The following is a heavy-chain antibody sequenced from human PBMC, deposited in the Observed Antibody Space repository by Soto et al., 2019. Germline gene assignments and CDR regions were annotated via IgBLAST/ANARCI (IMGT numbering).Heavy chain of an antibody. D-gene: IGHD3-9*01. V-gene: IGHV1-3*01. J-gene: IGHJ4*02. Sequence: QVQLVQSGAEVKKPGASVKVSCKASGYTFTSYAMHWVRQAPGQRLEWMGWINAGNGNTKYSQKFQGRVTITRDTSAITAYMEVSSLRSEDTAVYYCARGGLVYDIVSWGQGTLVTVSS. CDR1: GYTFTSYA. CDR3: ARGGLVYDIVS. CDR2: INAGNGNT.